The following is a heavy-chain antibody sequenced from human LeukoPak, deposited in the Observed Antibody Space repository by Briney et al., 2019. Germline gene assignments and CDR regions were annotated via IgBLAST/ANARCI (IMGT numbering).Heavy chain of an antibody. CDR1: GGTFSSYA. CDR3: ARDLMVRGVMPYNWFDP. Sequence: GASVKVYCKASGGTFSSYAISWVRQAPGQGLEWMGGIIPIFGTANYAQKFQGRVTITADESTSTAYMELSSLRSEDTAVYYCARDLMVRGVMPYNWFDPWGQGTLVTVSS. V-gene: IGHV1-69*13. J-gene: IGHJ5*02. D-gene: IGHD3-10*01. CDR2: IIPIFGTA.